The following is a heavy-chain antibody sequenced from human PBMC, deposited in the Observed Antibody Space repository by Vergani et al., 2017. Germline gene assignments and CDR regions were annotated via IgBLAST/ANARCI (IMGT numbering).Heavy chain of an antibody. CDR1: GGSISSGGYY. V-gene: IGHV4-31*03. CDR3: ARDSRLAYCGGDCWNYYYYGMDV. J-gene: IGHJ6*02. Sequence: QVQLQESGPGLVKPSQTLSLTCTVSGGSISSGGYYWSWIRQHPGKGLEWIGYIYYSGSTYYNPSLKSRVTISVDTSKNQFSLKLSSVTAADTAVYYCARDSRLAYCGGDCWNYYYYGMDVWGQGTTVTVSS. D-gene: IGHD2-21*02. CDR2: IYYSGST.